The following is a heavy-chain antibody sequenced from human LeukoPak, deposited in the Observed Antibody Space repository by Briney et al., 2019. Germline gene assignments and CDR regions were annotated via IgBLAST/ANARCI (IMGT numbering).Heavy chain of an antibody. V-gene: IGHV4-59*13. Sequence: PSETLSLTCSVPGDSMTSYYWSCIPHPPGKGLECIGYITYSDYMSSDKTHYSPSFKSRLTMSLDTSKNPLSLNLTSVTAADSAVYYCARGRAAIDRWGQGTLVTVSS. D-gene: IGHD2-2*01. CDR1: GDSMTSYY. CDR3: ARGRAAIDR. CDR2: ITYSDYMSSDKT. J-gene: IGHJ5*02.